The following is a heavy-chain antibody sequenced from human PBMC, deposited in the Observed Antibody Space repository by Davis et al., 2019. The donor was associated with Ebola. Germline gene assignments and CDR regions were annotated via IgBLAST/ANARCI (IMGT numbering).Heavy chain of an antibody. J-gene: IGHJ5*02. CDR1: GGSISSYY. Sequence: SETLSLTCTVSGGSISSYYWSWIRQPPGKGLEWIGYIYYSESTNYNPSLKSRVTISVDTSKNQFSLKLNSVTAADTAVYYCARGTHYYDSSGYYSWFDPWGQGTLVTVSS. CDR2: IYYSEST. CDR3: ARGTHYYDSSGYYSWFDP. D-gene: IGHD3-22*01. V-gene: IGHV4-59*01.